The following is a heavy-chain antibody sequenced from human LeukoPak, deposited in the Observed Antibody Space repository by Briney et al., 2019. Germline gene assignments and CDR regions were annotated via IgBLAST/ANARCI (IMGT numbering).Heavy chain of an antibody. CDR2: INPNSGGT. CDR3: ARDWDIKYYFDY. J-gene: IGHJ4*02. D-gene: IGHD2-15*01. CDR1: GYTFTGYY. Sequence: ASVKVSCKASGYTFTGYYMHWVRQAPGQGLEWMGWINPNSGGTNYAQKFQGRVTMTRDTSISTAYMELSRLRSDDTAVYYCARDWDIKYYFDYWGQGTLVTVSS. V-gene: IGHV1-2*02.